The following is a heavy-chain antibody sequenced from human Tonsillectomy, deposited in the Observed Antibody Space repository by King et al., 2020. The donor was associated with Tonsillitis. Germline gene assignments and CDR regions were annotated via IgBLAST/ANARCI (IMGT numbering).Heavy chain of an antibody. J-gene: IGHJ4*02. Sequence: VQLPQWGARLLKPSETLSRTCAVFGGSFSGYSWSWIRQSPGKGLEWIGEINHSGSTNYNPSLKSRVTISVDTSKNQFSLKLSSVTAADTAVYYCARGRLGSCSGGSCLFDYWGQGTLVTVSS. V-gene: IGHV4-34*01. CDR1: GGSFSGYS. CDR3: ARGRLGSCSGGSCLFDY. CDR2: INHSGST. D-gene: IGHD2-15*01.